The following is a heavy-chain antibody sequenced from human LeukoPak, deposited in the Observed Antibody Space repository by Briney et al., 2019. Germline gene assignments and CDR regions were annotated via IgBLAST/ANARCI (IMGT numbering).Heavy chain of an antibody. V-gene: IGHV1-46*01. J-gene: IGHJ4*02. CDR2: INPSGGPP. D-gene: IGHD3-16*01. Sequence: GASVKVSCKASEYTLTNYYIHWLRQAPGQGLEWMGVINPSGGPPTYAQRFQGRVTMTRDTSTSTLYMELSSLRSDDTAMYYCARDHVPPYAGIDYWGLGTLVTVSS. CDR3: ARDHVPPYAGIDY. CDR1: EYTLTNYY.